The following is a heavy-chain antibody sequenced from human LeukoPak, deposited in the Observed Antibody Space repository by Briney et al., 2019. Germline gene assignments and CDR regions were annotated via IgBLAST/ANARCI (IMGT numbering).Heavy chain of an antibody. D-gene: IGHD3-22*01. Sequence: GGSLRLSCAASGFTFSSYSMNWVRQAPGKGLEWVSSISSSSSYIYYADSVKGRFTISRDNAKNSLYLQMNSLRAEDTAVYYWAREGQKRYYYDSSGYYRSRLFDYWGQGTLVNVSS. V-gene: IGHV3-21*01. J-gene: IGHJ4*02. CDR1: GFTFSSYS. CDR2: ISSSSSYI. CDR3: AREGQKRYYYDSSGYYRSRLFDY.